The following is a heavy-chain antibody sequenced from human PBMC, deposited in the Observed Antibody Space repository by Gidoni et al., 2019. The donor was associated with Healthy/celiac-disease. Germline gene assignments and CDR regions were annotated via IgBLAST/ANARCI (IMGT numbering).Heavy chain of an antibody. D-gene: IGHD2-2*01. CDR2: SNHSGST. CDR3: ARSSYAVTGPFDY. Sequence: QVQLQQWGAGLLQPSETLSLTCAVYGGSFSGYYWSWIRQPPGKGLEWIGESNHSGSTNYNPSLKSRVTISVDTSKNQFSLKLSSVTAADTAVYYCARSSYAVTGPFDYWGQGTLVTVSS. V-gene: IGHV4-34*01. CDR1: GGSFSGYY. J-gene: IGHJ4*02.